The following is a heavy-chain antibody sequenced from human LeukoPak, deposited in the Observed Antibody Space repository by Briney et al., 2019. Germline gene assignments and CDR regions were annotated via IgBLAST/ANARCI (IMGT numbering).Heavy chain of an antibody. CDR3: ARGHGKYSSSSALDY. V-gene: IGHV4-39*07. D-gene: IGHD6-6*01. CDR2: IYYSGST. Sequence: SETLSLTCTVSGGSISSSSYYWGWIRQPPGKGLEWIGSIYYSGSTYYNPSLKSRVTISVDTSKNQFSLKLSSVTAADTAVYYCARGHGKYSSSSALDYWGQGTLVTVSS. CDR1: GGSISSSSYY. J-gene: IGHJ4*02.